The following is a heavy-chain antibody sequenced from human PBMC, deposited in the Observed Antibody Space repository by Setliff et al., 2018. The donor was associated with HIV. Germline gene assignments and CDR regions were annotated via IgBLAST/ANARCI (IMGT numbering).Heavy chain of an antibody. J-gene: IGHJ6*02. CDR3: ARPRAQYYYGMDV. CDR1: GYTFTSYY. Sequence: RASVKVSCKASGYTFTSYYMHWVRQAPGQGLEWMGIIKPSGGSTSYARQFQGRVTMTRDTSTSTVYMELSSLRSEDTAVYYCARPRAQYYYGMDVWGQGTTVTVSS. CDR2: IKPSGGST. V-gene: IGHV1-46*01.